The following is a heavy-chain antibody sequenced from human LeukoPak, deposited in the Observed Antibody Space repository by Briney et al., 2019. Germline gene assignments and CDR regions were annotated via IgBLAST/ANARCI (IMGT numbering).Heavy chain of an antibody. CDR1: GGSFSGYY. V-gene: IGHV4-34*01. CDR3: ARGPFTAWFHY. Sequence: SETLSLTCAVYGGSFSGYYWSWIRQPPGKGLERIGEINHSGSTNYNPSLKSRVTVSVDTSKNQFSLKLSSVTAADTAVYYCARGPFTAWFHYWGQGTLVTVSS. J-gene: IGHJ4*02. CDR2: INHSGST. D-gene: IGHD3-10*01.